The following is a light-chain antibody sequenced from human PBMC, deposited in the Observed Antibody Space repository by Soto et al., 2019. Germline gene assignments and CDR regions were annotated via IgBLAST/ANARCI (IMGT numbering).Light chain of an antibody. Sequence: DIQLTQSPSTLSASVGDSVTITCRASQSVSSWLAWYQQKPGRAPRLLIYDASELEAGVPSRFSGSGSETELSLTISSLQPDDFATYFCQQYNSFPTFGQGTRVEIK. V-gene: IGKV1-5*01. CDR2: DAS. CDR3: QQYNSFPT. J-gene: IGKJ1*01. CDR1: QSVSSW.